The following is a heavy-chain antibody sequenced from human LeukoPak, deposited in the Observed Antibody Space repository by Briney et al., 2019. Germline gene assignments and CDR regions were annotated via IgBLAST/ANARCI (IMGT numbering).Heavy chain of an antibody. V-gene: IGHV3-21*01. CDR3: ARGSEWLVFNYYYYMDV. J-gene: IGHJ6*03. CDR2: ISSSSSYI. CDR1: GFTFSSYS. Sequence: GGSLRLSCAASGFTFSSYSMNWVRQAPGKGLEWVSSISSSSSYIYYADSVKGRFTISRDNAKNTLYLQMNSLRAEDTAVYYCARGSEWLVFNYYYYMDVWGKGTTVTVSS. D-gene: IGHD6-19*01.